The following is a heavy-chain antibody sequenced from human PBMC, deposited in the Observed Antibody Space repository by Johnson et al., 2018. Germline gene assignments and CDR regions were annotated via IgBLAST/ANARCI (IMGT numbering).Heavy chain of an antibody. CDR3: AGDLNERFSGSYYYSYYYLDV. D-gene: IGHD1-26*01. CDR2: IWDDGSNK. V-gene: IGHV3-33*08. Sequence: VQLVETGGGVVQPGRSLRLSCAASGFTFSSYAMHWVRQAPGKGLEWVAVIWDDGSNKYYADSVKGRFTISRDNSKNTLYLQMNSLRAEETVVYYCAGDLNERFSGSYYYSYYYLDVGGKGTTVTVSS. J-gene: IGHJ6*03. CDR1: GFTFSSYA.